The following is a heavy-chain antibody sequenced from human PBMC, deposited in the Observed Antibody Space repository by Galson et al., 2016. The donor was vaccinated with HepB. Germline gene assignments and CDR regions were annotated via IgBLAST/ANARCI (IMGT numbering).Heavy chain of an antibody. CDR1: GDSVSNNSAA. CDR2: TFYRSKWYY. D-gene: IGHD2-15*01. CDR3: ARAASGRGDWFDP. Sequence: CAISGDSVSNNSAAWNWIRQSPSRGLEWLGRTFYRSKWYYEYGASVKGRITINADTSKNQFSLQLNSLTPEDTASYYCARAASGRGDWFDPWGRETLVTVSS. V-gene: IGHV6-1*01. J-gene: IGHJ5*02.